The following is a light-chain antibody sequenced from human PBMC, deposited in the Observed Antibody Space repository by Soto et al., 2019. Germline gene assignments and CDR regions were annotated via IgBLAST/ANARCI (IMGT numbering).Light chain of an antibody. CDR2: DAS. V-gene: IGKV3-11*01. Sequence: EIVLTQSPATLSLSPGERATLSCRASQSVSSYLAWYQQKPGQAPRLLIYDASNRATGIPARFSGSGSGTDFTLXISSLEPEDFAVYYCQQRSNWPPYTFGRGTKLEIK. J-gene: IGKJ2*01. CDR1: QSVSSY. CDR3: QQRSNWPPYT.